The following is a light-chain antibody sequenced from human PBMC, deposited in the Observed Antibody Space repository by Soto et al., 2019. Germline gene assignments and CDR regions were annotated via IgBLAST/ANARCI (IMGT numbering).Light chain of an antibody. CDR1: QRLSSGQ. V-gene: IGKV3-20*01. Sequence: EIVLTQSPGTLSLSPGERATLSCRASQRLSSGQLVWYQQKPGQAPRLLIYGGSSRATGIPSRFRGRGSGTDFTLIISRLEPEDFAVYFCQQYGSFPRTFGQGTKLEIK. J-gene: IGKJ2*01. CDR3: QQYGSFPRT. CDR2: GGS.